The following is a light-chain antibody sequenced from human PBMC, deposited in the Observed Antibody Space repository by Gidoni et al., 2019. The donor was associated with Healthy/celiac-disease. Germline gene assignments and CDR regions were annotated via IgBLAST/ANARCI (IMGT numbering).Light chain of an antibody. CDR2: YAS. J-gene: IGKJ2*01. CDR1: QSVSSY. V-gene: IGKV3-11*01. Sequence: EIVLTQSPATLSLSPGERATLSCRASQSVSSYLAWYQQKPGQAPRLLINYASNRATGIPARFSGSGSGTDFTPTISSLEPEDFAVYYCRQRSNWPQYTFXXXTKLEIK. CDR3: RQRSNWPQYT.